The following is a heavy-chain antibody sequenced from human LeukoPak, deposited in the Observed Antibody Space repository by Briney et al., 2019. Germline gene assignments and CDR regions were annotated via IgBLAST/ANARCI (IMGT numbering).Heavy chain of an antibody. D-gene: IGHD3-22*01. Sequence: PSETLSLTCTVSGGSISSYYWSWIRQPPGKGLEWIGYIYYSGSTNYNPSLKSRVTISVDSSKNQSSLKLSSVTPADTAVYYCARVSDSSGYYSPSEYYYYTDVWGKGTTVTVSS. CDR3: ARVSDSSGYYSPSEYYYYTDV. CDR1: GGSISSYY. CDR2: IYYSGST. V-gene: IGHV4-59*01. J-gene: IGHJ6*03.